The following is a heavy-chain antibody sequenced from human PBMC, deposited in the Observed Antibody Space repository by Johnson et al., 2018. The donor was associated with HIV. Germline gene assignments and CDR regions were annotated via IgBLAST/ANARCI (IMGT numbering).Heavy chain of an antibody. J-gene: IGHJ3*02. V-gene: IGHV3-30-3*01. CDR3: ARDLFTEREDDVFDI. Sequence: QMQLVESGGGVVQPGRSLRLSCAASGFTFSSYAIHWVRQAPGKGLEWVAVISYDGSNKYYADSVKGRFTISRDNSKNTLYLQMNSLRAEDTAVYYCARDLFTEREDDVFDIWGQGTMVTVSS. CDR2: ISYDGSNK. CDR1: GFTFSSYA. D-gene: IGHD1-26*01.